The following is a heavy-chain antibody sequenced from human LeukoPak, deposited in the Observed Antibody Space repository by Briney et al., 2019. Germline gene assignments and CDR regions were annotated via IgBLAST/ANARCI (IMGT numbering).Heavy chain of an antibody. CDR3: ALQDWFDP. J-gene: IGHJ5*02. CDR1: GFTFGDFA. V-gene: IGHV3-23*01. D-gene: IGHD4-11*01. CDR2: ISGSGGST. Sequence: GGSLRLSCTASGFTFGDFAMSWVRQAPGKGLEWVSAISGSGGSTYYADSVKGRFTISRDNSKNTLYLQMNSLRAEDTAVYYCALQDWFDPWGQGTLVTVSS.